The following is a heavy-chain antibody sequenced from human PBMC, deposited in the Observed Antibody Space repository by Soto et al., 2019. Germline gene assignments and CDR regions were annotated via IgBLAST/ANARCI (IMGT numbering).Heavy chain of an antibody. CDR3: ARALQQHNNYYYGMDV. D-gene: IGHD6-13*01. V-gene: IGHV3-33*01. CDR2: IWYDGSNK. J-gene: IGHJ6*02. CDR1: GFTFSSYG. Sequence: PGGSLRLSCAASGFTFSSYGMHWVRQAPGKGLEWVAVIWYDGSNKYYADSVKGRFTISRDNSKNTLYLQMNSLRAEDTAVYYCARALQQHNNYYYGMDVWGQGTTVTVSS.